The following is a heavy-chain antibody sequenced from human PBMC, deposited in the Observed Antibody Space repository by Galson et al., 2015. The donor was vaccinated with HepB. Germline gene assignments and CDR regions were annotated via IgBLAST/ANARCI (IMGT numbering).Heavy chain of an antibody. D-gene: IGHD3-22*01. Sequence: SVKASCKASGGTFSSYTISWVRQAPGQGLEWMGRIIPILGIANYAQKFQGRVTITADKSTSTAYMELSSLRSEDTAVYYCARDPDDSSAENVYWGQGTLVTASS. CDR3: ARDPDDSSAENVY. CDR2: IIPILGIA. J-gene: IGHJ4*02. CDR1: GGTFSSYT. V-gene: IGHV1-69*04.